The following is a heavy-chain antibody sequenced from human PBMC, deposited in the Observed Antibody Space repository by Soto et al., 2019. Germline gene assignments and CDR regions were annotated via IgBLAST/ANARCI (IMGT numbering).Heavy chain of an antibody. D-gene: IGHD3-22*01. Sequence: VQLVESGGGEVQPGRSLRLSCAASGFNYTDFALHWVRQAPGKGLEWVAIISYDGSDKYYADSVKGRFVISRDNPKNTLYLEMNSLRPEDTAVYFCARRAWDSYYAIDVWGQGTTVTVFS. CDR3: ARRAWDSYYAIDV. CDR2: ISYDGSDK. V-gene: IGHV3-30*09. CDR1: GFNYTDFA. J-gene: IGHJ6*02.